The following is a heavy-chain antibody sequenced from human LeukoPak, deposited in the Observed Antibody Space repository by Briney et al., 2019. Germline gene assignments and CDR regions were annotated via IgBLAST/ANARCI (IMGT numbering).Heavy chain of an antibody. CDR1: GFTFSDYY. CDR2: ISNSGTTV. V-gene: IGHV3-11*01. CDR3: AKDRTTVTTPHY. D-gene: IGHD4-17*01. Sequence: GGSLRLSCAASGFTFSDYYMTWLRQAPGKGLEWLSYISNSGTTVFYADSVKGRFTISRDNSKNTLYLQMNSLRAEDTAVYYCAKDRTTVTTPHYWGQGTLVTVSS. J-gene: IGHJ4*02.